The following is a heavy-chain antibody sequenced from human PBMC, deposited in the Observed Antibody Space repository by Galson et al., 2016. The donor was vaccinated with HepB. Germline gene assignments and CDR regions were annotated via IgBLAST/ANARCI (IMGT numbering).Heavy chain of an antibody. CDR2: ISGSGTNT. CDR3: AKSLLGVTLVSYYYGMDV. V-gene: IGHV3-23*01. D-gene: IGHD2-21*02. CDR1: GFTFTDYY. Sequence: SLRLSCAASGFTFTDYYMTWIRQAPGKGLEWVSAISGSGTNTYYEDSVKGRFTISRDNSKNTLFLQMNSLRAEDTAVYYCAKSLLGVTLVSYYYGMDVWGQGTTVTVSS. J-gene: IGHJ6*02.